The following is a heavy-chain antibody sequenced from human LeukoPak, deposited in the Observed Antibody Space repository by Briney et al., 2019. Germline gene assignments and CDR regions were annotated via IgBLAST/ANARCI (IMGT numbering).Heavy chain of an antibody. Sequence: GGSVRLSCAASGFAFSSYAMSWVRQAPGKGLEWVSAISGSGGSTYYADAVKGRFTISRDNSKSTLYLQVSSLRAEDTAVYYCAKDRGNNYGLGVSWGQGTLVTVSS. D-gene: IGHD5-18*01. CDR1: GFAFSSYA. J-gene: IGHJ5*02. CDR3: AKDRGNNYGLGVS. CDR2: ISGSGGST. V-gene: IGHV3-23*01.